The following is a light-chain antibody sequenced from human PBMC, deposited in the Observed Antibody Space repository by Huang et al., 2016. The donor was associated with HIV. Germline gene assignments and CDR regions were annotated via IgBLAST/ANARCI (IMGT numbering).Light chain of an antibody. V-gene: IGKV3D-20*01. J-gene: IGKJ4*01. Sequence: EIVLTQSPATLSLSPGERATLSCGASQRVSSNYLAWYQQKPGLAPRLLIYDASTRATGIPARFSGSGSGTDFTLTINRLEPEDFAVYYCHQYGSSPLTFGGGTKVEIK. CDR1: QRVSSNY. CDR3: HQYGSSPLT. CDR2: DAS.